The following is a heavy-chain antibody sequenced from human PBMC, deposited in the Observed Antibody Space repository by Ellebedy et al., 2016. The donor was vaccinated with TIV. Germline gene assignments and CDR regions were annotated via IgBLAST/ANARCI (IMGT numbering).Heavy chain of an antibody. J-gene: IGHJ4*02. CDR1: GYTFTSYY. D-gene: IGHD5-12*01. V-gene: IGHV1-2*02. CDR2: INPNSGGT. Sequence: ASVKVSCXASGYTFTSYYMHWVRQAPGQGLEWMGWINPNSGGTNYAQKFQGRVTMTRDTSISTAYMELSRLRSDDTAVYYCARPNYSGYELGYWGQGTLVTVSS. CDR3: ARPNYSGYELGY.